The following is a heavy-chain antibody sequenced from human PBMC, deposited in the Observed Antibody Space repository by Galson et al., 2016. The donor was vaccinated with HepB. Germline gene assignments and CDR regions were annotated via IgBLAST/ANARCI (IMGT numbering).Heavy chain of an antibody. CDR2: ISYDGSNK. CDR3: EGVVFSREFDY. V-gene: IGHV3-30*03. J-gene: IGHJ4*02. CDR1: GFTFSSYG. Sequence: SLRLSCAASGFTFSSYGMHWVRQAPGKGLEWVAVISYDGSNKYYADSVKGRSTISRDNSKNTLCLQMNSLRPEDTAVYYCEGVVFSREFDYWGQGTLVTVSS. D-gene: IGHD3-3*01.